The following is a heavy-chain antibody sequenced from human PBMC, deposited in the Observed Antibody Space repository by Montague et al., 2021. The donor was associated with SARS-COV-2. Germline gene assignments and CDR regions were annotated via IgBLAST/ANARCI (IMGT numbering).Heavy chain of an antibody. CDR2: LYYSGST. Sequence: SETLSLTCTVYGGSISSSSYYWGWIRQPPGKGLEWIGSLYYSGSTYYNPSLKSRVTISVDTSKNQFSLKLSSVTAADTAVYYCARLRDIVVVPAAFDYWGQGTLVTVSS. V-gene: IGHV4-39*01. D-gene: IGHD2-2*01. CDR3: ARLRDIVVVPAAFDY. CDR1: GGSISSSSYY. J-gene: IGHJ4*02.